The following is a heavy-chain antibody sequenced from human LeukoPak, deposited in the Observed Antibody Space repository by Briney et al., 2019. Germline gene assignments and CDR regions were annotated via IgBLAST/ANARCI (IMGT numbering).Heavy chain of an antibody. CDR2: IIPIFGTA. J-gene: IGHJ3*02. V-gene: IGHV1-69*05. Sequence: SVKVSCKASGGTFSSYAISWVRQAPGQGLEWMGGIIPIFGTANYAQKFQGRVTITTDESTSTAYMELSSLRSEDAAVYYCARDPLRGIVGATAHEADAFDIWGQGTMVTVSS. CDR3: ARDPLRGIVGATAHEADAFDI. D-gene: IGHD1-26*01. CDR1: GGTFSSYA.